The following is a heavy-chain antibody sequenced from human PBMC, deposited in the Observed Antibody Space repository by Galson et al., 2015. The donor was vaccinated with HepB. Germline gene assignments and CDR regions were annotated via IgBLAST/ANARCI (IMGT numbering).Heavy chain of an antibody. CDR1: GFTFSSYF. V-gene: IGHV3-74*01. CDR3: ARALNGAYDY. CDR2: TNRDGSAT. Sequence: SLRLSCAASGFTFSSYFMDWVRQAPGKGLVWVSDTNRDGSATRYADSVKGRFTISRDNAKNSLYLQMNNLRGEDTAVYYCARALNGAYDYWGQGTLVTVSA. J-gene: IGHJ4*02. D-gene: IGHD2-8*01.